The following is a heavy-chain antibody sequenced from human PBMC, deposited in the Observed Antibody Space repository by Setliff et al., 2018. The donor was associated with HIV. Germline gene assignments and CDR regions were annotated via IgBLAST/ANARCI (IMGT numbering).Heavy chain of an antibody. Sequence: GESLKISCTFSGFTFGDYAMSWVRQAPGKGLEWVGFIRSKAYGGTTEYAASVKGRFTISRDDSKSIAYLQMNSLKTEDSAVYYCTRSWGWELRGYFDYWGQGIMVTVSS. J-gene: IGHJ4*02. CDR3: TRSWGWELRGYFDY. D-gene: IGHD1-26*01. CDR2: IRSKAYGGTT. V-gene: IGHV3-49*04. CDR1: GFTFGDYA.